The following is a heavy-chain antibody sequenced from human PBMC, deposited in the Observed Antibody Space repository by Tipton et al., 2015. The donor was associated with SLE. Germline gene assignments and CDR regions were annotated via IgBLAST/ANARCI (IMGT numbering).Heavy chain of an antibody. J-gene: IGHJ4*02. CDR3: TRGLREYSGYDGY. CDR2: IRNKAYGATT. CDR1: GFSFGDFS. V-gene: IGHV3-49*04. Sequence: RSLRLSCPGSGFSFGDFSMSWVRQAPGKGLEWIAFIRNKAYGATTEYAASVKGRFTISRDDSKSIAYLQMNSLKIEDAAVYFCTRGLREYSGYDGYWGQGTLVTVSS. D-gene: IGHD5-12*01.